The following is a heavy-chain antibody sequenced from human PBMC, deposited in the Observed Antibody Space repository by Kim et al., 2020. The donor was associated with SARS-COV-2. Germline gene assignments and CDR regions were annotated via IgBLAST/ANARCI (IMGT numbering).Heavy chain of an antibody. D-gene: IGHD3-22*01. Sequence: GGSLRLSCAASGFTFSSYAMSWVRQAPGKGLEWVSAISGSGGSTYYADSVKGRFTISRDNSKNTLYLQMNSLRAEDTAVYYCAKDVGDYYDSSGYYFWEAEYFQHWGQGTLVTVSS. CDR1: GFTFSSYA. J-gene: IGHJ1*01. V-gene: IGHV3-23*01. CDR2: ISGSGGST. CDR3: AKDVGDYYDSSGYYFWEAEYFQH.